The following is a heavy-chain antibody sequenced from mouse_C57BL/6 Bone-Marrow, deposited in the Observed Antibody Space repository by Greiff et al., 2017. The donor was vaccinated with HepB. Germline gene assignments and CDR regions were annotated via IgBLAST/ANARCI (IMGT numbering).Heavy chain of an antibody. CDR1: GYTFTSYW. CDR2: IDPSDSYT. D-gene: IGHD3-3*01. J-gene: IGHJ2*01. V-gene: IGHV1-69*01. CDR3: AREGGGLYYFDY. Sequence: QVQLKQPGAELVMPGASVKLSCKASGYTFTSYWMHWVKQRPGQGLEWIGEIDPSDSYTNYNQKFKGKSTLTVDKSSSTAYMQLSSLTSEDSAVYYCAREGGGLYYFDYWGQGTTLTVSS.